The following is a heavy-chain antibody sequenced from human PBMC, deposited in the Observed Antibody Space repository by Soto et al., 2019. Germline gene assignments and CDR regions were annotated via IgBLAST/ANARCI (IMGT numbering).Heavy chain of an antibody. V-gene: IGHV1-69*13. CDR2: IIPIFGTA. J-gene: IGHJ5*02. Sequence: ASVKVSCKASGGTFSSYAISWVRQAPGQGLEWMGGIIPIFGTANYAQKFQGRVTITADESTSTAYMELSSLGSEDTAVYYCASGQQLVFWWFDPWGQGTLVTVSS. CDR1: GGTFSSYA. CDR3: ASGQQLVFWWFDP. D-gene: IGHD6-13*01.